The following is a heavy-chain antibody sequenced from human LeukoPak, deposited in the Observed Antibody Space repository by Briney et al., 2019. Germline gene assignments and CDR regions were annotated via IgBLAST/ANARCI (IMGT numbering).Heavy chain of an antibody. V-gene: IGHV4-59*11. Sequence: SETLSLTCSVSGGSLSSHYWSWIRKPPGKGLKLIGNIHDTGSTFYNPSLRGRVTISLDTSNNQFSLKLTSMTAADTAVYYCARFSSGCSTSSCYLTYWGQGTLVTVS. CDR1: GGSLSSHY. CDR3: ARFSSGCSTSSCYLTY. J-gene: IGHJ4*02. CDR2: IHDTGST. D-gene: IGHD2-2*01.